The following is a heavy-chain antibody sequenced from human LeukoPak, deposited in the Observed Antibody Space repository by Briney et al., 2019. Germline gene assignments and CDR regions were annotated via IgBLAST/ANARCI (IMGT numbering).Heavy chain of an antibody. CDR2: IKQDGAEK. J-gene: IGHJ4*02. V-gene: IGHV3-7*01. CDR3: ARVGAWDLQRVFEY. CDR1: GFRFGDYW. D-gene: IGHD1-26*01. Sequence: GGSLRLSCAASGFRFGDYWMTWARHIPGEGLEWVANIKQDGAEKHYAESVEGRFIISRDNAKNSLYLEMDSLKVEDTAVYYCARVGAWDLQRVFEYWGQGTLVTVSS.